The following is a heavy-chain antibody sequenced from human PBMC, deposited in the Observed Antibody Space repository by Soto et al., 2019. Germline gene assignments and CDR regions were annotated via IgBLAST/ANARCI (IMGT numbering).Heavy chain of an antibody. D-gene: IGHD2-15*01. J-gene: IGHJ3*01. V-gene: IGHV3-9*01. CDR3: EKYICPQGYCGGVSGFFLCVFVL. CDR1: GFTFDDYA. Sequence: EVQLVESGGGLVQPGRSLRLSCAASGFTFDDYAMHWVRQAPGKGLEWVSGISWNSGSIGYADSVKGRFTISRDNAKNSVYLKMNSVRVGDRALFYCEKYICPQGYCGGVSGFFLCVFVLGGKGKRVTVSS. CDR2: ISWNSGSI.